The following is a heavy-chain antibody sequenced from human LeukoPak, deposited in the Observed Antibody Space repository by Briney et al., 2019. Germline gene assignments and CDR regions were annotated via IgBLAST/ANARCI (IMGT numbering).Heavy chain of an antibody. J-gene: IGHJ4*02. CDR1: GGSISSSSYY. CDR3: ARDSGGSYEVPFDY. CDR2: IYYSGST. Sequence: SETLSLTCTVSGGSISSSSYYWGWIRQPPGKGLEWIGSIYYSGSTYYNPSLKSRVTISVDTSKNQFSLKLSSVTAADTAVYYRARDSGGSYEVPFDYWGQGTLVTVSS. D-gene: IGHD1-26*01. V-gene: IGHV4-39*07.